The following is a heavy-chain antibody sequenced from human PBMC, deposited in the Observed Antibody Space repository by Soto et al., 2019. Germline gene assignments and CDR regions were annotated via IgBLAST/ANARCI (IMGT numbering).Heavy chain of an antibody. CDR1: GFTFSSYA. V-gene: IGHV3-23*01. CDR2: ISGRGGST. CDR3: AKVSGYSGYDCGYYCDY. J-gene: IGHJ4*02. Sequence: EVQLLESGGGLVQPGGSLRLSCAASGFTFSSYAMSWGRQAPGKGLGWVLAISGRGGSTYYADSVKCPLTISRDNSKNSLYLQMDRLRTGYTAVYYCAKVSGYSGYDCGYYCDYWGQGTLVTVSS. D-gene: IGHD5-12*01.